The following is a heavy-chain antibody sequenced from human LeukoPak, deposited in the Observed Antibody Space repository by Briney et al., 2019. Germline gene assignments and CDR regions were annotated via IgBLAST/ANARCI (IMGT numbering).Heavy chain of an antibody. Sequence: PSETLSLTCTVSGGSISSNSYYWGWIRRPPGKGLEWIGSIYYSGSTYYNPSLKSRVTISVDTSKNQFSLKLSSVTAADTAVYYCARTPGQKYYDSSGPFDYWGQGTLVTVSS. CDR3: ARTPGQKYYDSSGPFDY. J-gene: IGHJ4*02. CDR1: GGSISSNSYY. V-gene: IGHV4-39*01. D-gene: IGHD3-22*01. CDR2: IYYSGST.